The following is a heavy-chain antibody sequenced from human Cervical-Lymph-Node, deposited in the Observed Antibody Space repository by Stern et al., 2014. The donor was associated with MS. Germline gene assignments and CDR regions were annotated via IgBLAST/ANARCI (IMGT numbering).Heavy chain of an antibody. CDR1: GFALRSYG. J-gene: IGHJ6*02. V-gene: IGHV3-30*18. CDR3: AKDRLFCSGGGCYAMDV. D-gene: IGHD2-15*01. CDR2: ISYDGSAK. Sequence: QLVQSGGGVVQPWRSLRLSCAASGFALRSYGMHWVRQAPGKGLEWVADISYDGSAKYYADSVMVRSTIYRYHSQNNLSLQLYSLKTEDTAVYYCAKDRLFCSGGGCYAMDVWGQGTTVTVSS.